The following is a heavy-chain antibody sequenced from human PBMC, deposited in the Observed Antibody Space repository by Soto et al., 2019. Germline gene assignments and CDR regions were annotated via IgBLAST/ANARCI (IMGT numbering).Heavy chain of an antibody. Sequence: PGGSLRLSCAASGFTFSSYGMHWVRQAPGKGLEWVAVISYDGSNKYYADSVKGRFTISRDNSKNTLYLQMNSLRAEDTAVYYCARDQRIQLWSIFYYYYGMDVWGQGTTVTVSS. V-gene: IGHV3-30-3*01. CDR3: ARDQRIQLWSIFYYYYGMDV. CDR2: ISYDGSNK. CDR1: GFTFSSYG. J-gene: IGHJ6*02. D-gene: IGHD5-18*01.